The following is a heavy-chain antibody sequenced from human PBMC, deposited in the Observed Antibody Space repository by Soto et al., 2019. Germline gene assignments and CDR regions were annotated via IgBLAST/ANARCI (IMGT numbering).Heavy chain of an antibody. V-gene: IGHV1-18*01. CDR1: GYTFTSYG. J-gene: IGHJ4*02. CDR2: ISAYNGNT. CDR3: GSDVSPGSSGYYLH. D-gene: IGHD3-22*01. Sequence: QVQLVQSGAEVKKPGASVKVSCNASGYTFTSYGISLVRQAPGQGLECMGWISAYNGNTNYAQKLQGRVTMTTDTPMSTVYMDVKFLRTDHTSVYYCGSDVSPGSSGYYLHLGKVTLVNGSS.